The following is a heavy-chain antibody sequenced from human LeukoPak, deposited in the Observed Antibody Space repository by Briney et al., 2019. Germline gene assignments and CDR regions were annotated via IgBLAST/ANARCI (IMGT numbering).Heavy chain of an antibody. D-gene: IGHD4-11*01. CDR1: GYTFTSYA. J-gene: IGHJ4*02. CDR3: ARALTRAHSVFDY. V-gene: IGHV1-46*01. CDR2: INPSGGST. Sequence: ASVTVSCKASGYTFTSYAMHWVRQAPGQGLEWMGIINPSGGSTSYAQKFQGRVTMTRDMSTSTVYMELSSLRSEDTAVYYCARALTRAHSVFDYWGQGTLVTVSS.